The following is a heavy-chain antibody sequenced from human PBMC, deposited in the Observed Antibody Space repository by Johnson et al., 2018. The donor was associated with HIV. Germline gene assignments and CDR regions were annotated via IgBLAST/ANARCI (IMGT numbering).Heavy chain of an antibody. CDR1: GFTFSSYG. J-gene: IGHJ3*01. Sequence: QVQLVESGGGVVQPGGSLRLSCAASGFTFSSYGMHWVRQAPGKGMEWVAVIWYDGSNKYYADSVKGRFTISRDNSKNTLYLQMNSPRGEDTAVYYCAKGRMGASGSYNVWGQGTMVTVSS. CDR2: IWYDGSNK. V-gene: IGHV3-30*02. D-gene: IGHD1-26*01. CDR3: AKGRMGASGSYNV.